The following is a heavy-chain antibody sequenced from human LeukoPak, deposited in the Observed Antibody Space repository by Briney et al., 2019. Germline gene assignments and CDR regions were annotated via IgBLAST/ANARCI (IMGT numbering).Heavy chain of an antibody. CDR1: GFTFSSYA. Sequence: PGGSLRLSCAASGFTFSSYAMSWVRQAPGKGLEWVSAISGSGGSTYYADSVKGRFTISRDNSKNTLYLQMNSLRAEDTAVYYCAKTAHSGPVVVTATRGYFDYWGQGTLVTVSS. V-gene: IGHV3-23*01. CDR3: AKTAHSGPVVVTATRGYFDY. J-gene: IGHJ4*02. CDR2: ISGSGGST. D-gene: IGHD2-21*02.